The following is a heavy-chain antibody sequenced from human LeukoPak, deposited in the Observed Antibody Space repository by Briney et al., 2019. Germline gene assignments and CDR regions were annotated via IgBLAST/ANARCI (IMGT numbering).Heavy chain of an antibody. J-gene: IGHJ4*02. D-gene: IGHD1-26*01. CDR2: IIPIFGTA. Sequence: SVKVSCKASGGTFISYAISWVRQAPGQGLEWMGGIIPIFGTANYAQKFQGRVTITTDESTSTAYMELSSLRSEDTAVYYCARDTPYSGSYYYFDYWGQGTLVTVSS. V-gene: IGHV1-69*05. CDR3: ARDTPYSGSYYYFDY. CDR1: GGTFISYA.